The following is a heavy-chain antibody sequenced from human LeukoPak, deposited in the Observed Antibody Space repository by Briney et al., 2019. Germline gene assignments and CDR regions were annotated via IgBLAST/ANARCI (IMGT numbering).Heavy chain of an antibody. D-gene: IGHD3-10*01. V-gene: IGHV4-59*01. CDR1: GGSISSYY. J-gene: IGHJ3*02. CDR3: AREGLWFGELNAFDI. CDR2: IYYSGST. Sequence: KPSETLSLTCTVSGGSISSYYWSWIREPPWKGLEWIGYIYYSGSTNYNPSLKSRVTISVDTSKNQFSLKLSSVTAADTAVYYCAREGLWFGELNAFDIWGQGTMVTVSS.